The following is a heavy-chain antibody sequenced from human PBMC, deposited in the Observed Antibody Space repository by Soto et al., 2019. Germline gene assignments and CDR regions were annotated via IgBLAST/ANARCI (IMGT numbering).Heavy chain of an antibody. CDR1: GGSFSGYY. CDR3: ARGLCSSTSCYLLQLYGMDV. Sequence: NPSETLSLTCAVYGGSFSGYYWSWIRQPPGKGLEWIGEINHSGSTNYNPSLKSRVTISVDTSKNQFSLKLSSVTAADTAVYYCARGLCSSTSCYLLQLYGMDVWGQGTTVTVSS. D-gene: IGHD2-2*01. CDR2: INHSGST. V-gene: IGHV4-34*01. J-gene: IGHJ6*02.